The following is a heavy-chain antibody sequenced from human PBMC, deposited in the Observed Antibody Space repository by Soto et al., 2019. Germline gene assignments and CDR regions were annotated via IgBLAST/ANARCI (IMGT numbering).Heavy chain of an antibody. Sequence: SETLSLTCAVSGGSISSSNWWSWVRQPPGKGLEWIGEIYHSGSTNYNPSLKSRVTISVDKSKNQFSLKLSSVTAADTAVYYCARDRNWVRGVVDDSYYMDVWGKGTTVTVSS. CDR1: GGSISSSNW. V-gene: IGHV4-4*02. J-gene: IGHJ6*03. D-gene: IGHD3-10*01. CDR3: ARDRNWVRGVVDDSYYMDV. CDR2: IYHSGST.